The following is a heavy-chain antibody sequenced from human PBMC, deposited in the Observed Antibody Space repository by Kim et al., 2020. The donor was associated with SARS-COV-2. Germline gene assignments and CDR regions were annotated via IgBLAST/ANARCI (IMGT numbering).Heavy chain of an antibody. V-gene: IGHV4-34*01. J-gene: IGHJ3*02. CDR2: INHSVST. CDR1: GGSFSGYY. CDR3: ARATPLLWFGLVRGPGAFDI. Sequence: SETLSLTCAVYGGSFSGYYWSWIRQPPGKGLEWIGEINHSVSTNYNPSLKSRVTISVDTSKNQFSLKLSSVTAADTAVYYCARATPLLWFGLVRGPGAFDIWGQGTMLTDSS. D-gene: IGHD3-10*01.